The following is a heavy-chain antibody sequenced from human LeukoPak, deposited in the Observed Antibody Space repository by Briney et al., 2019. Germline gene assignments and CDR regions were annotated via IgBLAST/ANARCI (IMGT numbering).Heavy chain of an antibody. J-gene: IGHJ6*02. V-gene: IGHV3-11*01. CDR2: ISSSGSTI. CDR1: GFTFSDYY. CDR3: AREFIVVVPATYYYYGMDV. D-gene: IGHD2-2*01. Sequence: AGGSLRLSCAASGFTFSDYYMSWIRKAPGKGLEWVSYISSSGSTIYYADSVKGRFTISRDNAKNSLYLQMNSLRAEDTAVYYCAREFIVVVPATYYYYGMDVWGQGTTVTVSS.